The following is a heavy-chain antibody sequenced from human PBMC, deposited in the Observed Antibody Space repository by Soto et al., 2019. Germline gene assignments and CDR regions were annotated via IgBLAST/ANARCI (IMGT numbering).Heavy chain of an antibody. D-gene: IGHD2-2*01. CDR3: ARDRLVPYGYGMDV. J-gene: IGHJ6*02. CDR1: GFTFRGYG. Sequence: GGSLRLSCAASGFTFRGYGIHWVRQAPGKGLEWVALIWFDGSKKYYVDSVKGRFAVSRDNSKNTLYLQMNSLRVEDTAVYYCARDRLVPYGYGMDVWGQGTTVTVS. V-gene: IGHV3-33*01. CDR2: IWFDGSKK.